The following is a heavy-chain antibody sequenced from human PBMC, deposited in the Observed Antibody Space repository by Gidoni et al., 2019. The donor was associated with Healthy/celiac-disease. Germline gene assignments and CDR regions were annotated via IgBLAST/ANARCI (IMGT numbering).Heavy chain of an antibody. CDR2: INQSGST. D-gene: IGHD3-10*01. Sequence: VQLQQWGAGLLKPSATLSLTCAVYVGSFSGYYWSWIRQPPGKGLEWMGEINQSGSTNYKPSLKSRVTISVDTAKNQFYLKLSSETAADTAVYYGARAGTYYYGAGSYRSFDYWGQGTLVTVSS. CDR1: VGSFSGYY. J-gene: IGHJ4*02. CDR3: ARAGTYYYGAGSYRSFDY. V-gene: IGHV4-34*01.